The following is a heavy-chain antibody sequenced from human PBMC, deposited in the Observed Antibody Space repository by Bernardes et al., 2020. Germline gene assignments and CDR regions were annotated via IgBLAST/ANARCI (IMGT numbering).Heavy chain of an antibody. CDR1: GGSISSSNW. CDR3: ARDLGSGCFHSSGYCPLNY. V-gene: IGHV4-4*02. D-gene: IGHD3-22*01. J-gene: IGHJ4*02. CDR2: IYHSGST. Sequence: SETLSLTCAVSGGSISSSNWWSWVRQPPGKGLEWIGEIYHSGSTNYNPSLKSRVTISVDKSKNQFSLKLSSVTAADTAVYYCARDLGSGCFHSSGYCPLNYWGQGTLVTVSS.